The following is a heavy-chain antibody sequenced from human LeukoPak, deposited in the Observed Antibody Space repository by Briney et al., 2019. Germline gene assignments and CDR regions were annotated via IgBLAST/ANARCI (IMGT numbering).Heavy chain of an antibody. V-gene: IGHV3-30*02. CDR3: AKDGGRYRFDF. CDR1: GFPFNAYN. Sequence: GSLRLSCTAPGFPFNAYNIHWIRQSPGRGLEWVSFIRNDETEIHYADFAKGRFTISRDRSKNSVYLQMNSLRPDDTALYYCAKDGGRYRFDFWGQGTMVTVSS. CDR2: IRNDETEI. J-gene: IGHJ4*02. D-gene: IGHD3-16*02.